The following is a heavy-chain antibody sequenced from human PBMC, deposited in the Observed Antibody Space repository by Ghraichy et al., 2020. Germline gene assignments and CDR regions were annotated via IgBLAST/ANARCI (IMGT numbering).Heavy chain of an antibody. CDR2: MNAGGTTI. Sequence: GGSLRLSCAASGFTFSTYWMHWVRQAPGEGLVWLSRMNAGGTTIDYANSVRGRFTISRDNAKNTLYLQMNSLRVDDTAVYYCATAGSYSFDNWGQGTLVTVSS. V-gene: IGHV3-74*01. D-gene: IGHD3-10*01. J-gene: IGHJ4*02. CDR3: ATAGSYSFDN. CDR1: GFTFSTYW.